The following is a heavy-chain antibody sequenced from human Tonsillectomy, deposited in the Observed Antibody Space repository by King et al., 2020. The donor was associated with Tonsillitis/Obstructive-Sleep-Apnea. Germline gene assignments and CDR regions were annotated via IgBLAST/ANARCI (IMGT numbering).Heavy chain of an antibody. CDR3: TPDPLWGELPPEPY. D-gene: IGHD1-7*01. V-gene: IGHV3-15*07. CDR1: GFSFSNAW. Sequence: VQLVESGGGLVKPGGSLRLSCAASGFSFSNAWMNWVRQAPGKGLEWVGRIKSKTDGGTTHYAAPVKGRFTISRDDSKNTLYLQMNSLKTEDTAVYYCTPDPLWGELPPEPYWGQGTLVPVSS. J-gene: IGHJ4*02. CDR2: IKSKTDGGTT.